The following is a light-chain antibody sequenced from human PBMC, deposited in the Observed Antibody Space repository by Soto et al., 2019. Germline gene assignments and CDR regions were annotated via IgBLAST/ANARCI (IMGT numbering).Light chain of an antibody. CDR1: QSFSSIY. CDR3: QQQGSSPSIT. J-gene: IGKJ5*01. V-gene: IGKV3-20*01. Sequence: ELVMTQSPGTLSLSPGETATLSCRASQSFSSIYLAQFQQKPGQAPRFLIYYVSNRATGIPARFSGSGSGTDFTLTISRLEPEDFAVYYCQQQGSSPSITFGQGTRLEI. CDR2: YVS.